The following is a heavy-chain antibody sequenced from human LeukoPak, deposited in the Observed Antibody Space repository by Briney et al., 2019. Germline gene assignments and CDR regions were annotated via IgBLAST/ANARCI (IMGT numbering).Heavy chain of an antibody. CDR3: ARMALDGGDSIGFDS. D-gene: IGHD2-21*02. V-gene: IGHV1-2*02. Sequence: ASVKVSCKASGYTFTDYFIHWVRQAPGQGLEWMGWINPNIGDASYAQKFQDRVTMTRDRSINTAYMELSKLTSDDTAVYYCARMALDGGDSIGFDSWGQGTLVTVSS. CDR2: INPNIGDA. J-gene: IGHJ5*01. CDR1: GYTFTDYF.